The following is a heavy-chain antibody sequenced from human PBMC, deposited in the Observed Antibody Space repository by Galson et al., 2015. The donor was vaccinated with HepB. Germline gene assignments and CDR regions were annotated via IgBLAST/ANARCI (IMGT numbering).Heavy chain of an antibody. CDR2: IYYRGTT. D-gene: IGHD2-2*02. Sequence: TLSLTCSVSGGSSSSGGYYWSWIRQLPGKGLEWIGDIYYRGTTYYNPSLKSRVTISVDTSKNQFSLKLSSVTAADTAVYYCASTYCSSISCYIDYWGQGTLVTVSS. CDR3: ASTYCSSISCYIDY. J-gene: IGHJ4*02. V-gene: IGHV4-31*03. CDR1: GGSSSSGGYY.